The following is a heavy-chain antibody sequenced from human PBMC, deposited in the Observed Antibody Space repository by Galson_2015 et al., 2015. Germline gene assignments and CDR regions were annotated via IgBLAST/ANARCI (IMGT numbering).Heavy chain of an antibody. Sequence: QSGAEVKKPGESLKISCKGSGYSFPSYWIGWVRQMPGKGLEWMGIIYPGDSDTRYSPSFRGQVTISADKSISTAYLQWSSLKASDTAMYYCARLEGYWYSSGWYVGGQYGMDVWGQGTTVTVSS. D-gene: IGHD6-19*01. V-gene: IGHV5-51*01. CDR3: ARLEGYWYSSGWYVGGQYGMDV. CDR2: IYPGDSDT. CDR1: GYSFPSYW. J-gene: IGHJ6*02.